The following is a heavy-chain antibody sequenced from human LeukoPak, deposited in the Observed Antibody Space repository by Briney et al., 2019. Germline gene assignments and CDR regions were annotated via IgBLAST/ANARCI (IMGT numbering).Heavy chain of an antibody. CDR1: GGSITSSSYY. V-gene: IGHV4-39*01. CDR2: IYSSGST. J-gene: IGHJ5*02. D-gene: IGHD5-24*01. CDR3: ARQLSSRDGYNFDP. Sequence: SETLSLTCTLSGGSITSSSYYWGWIRQPPGEGLEWIGSIYSSGSTYYHPSLKSQAPISGDTPKNHFSLKRTAVTAPHPVVIFCARQLSSRDGYNFDPWGQGTLVTVSS.